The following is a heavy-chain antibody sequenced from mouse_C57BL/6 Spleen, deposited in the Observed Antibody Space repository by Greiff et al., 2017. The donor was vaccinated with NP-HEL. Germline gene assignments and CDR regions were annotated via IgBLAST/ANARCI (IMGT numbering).Heavy chain of an antibody. CDR3: ARQGYDYEYWYFDV. CDR1: GFTFSDYY. Sequence: DVMLVESGGGLVQPGGSLKLSCAASGFTFSDYYMYWVRQTPEKRLEWVAYISNGGGSTYYPDTVKGRFTISRDNAKNTLYLQMSRLKSEDTAMYYCARQGYDYEYWYFDVWGTGTTVTVSS. D-gene: IGHD2-4*01. J-gene: IGHJ1*03. CDR2: ISNGGGST. V-gene: IGHV5-12*01.